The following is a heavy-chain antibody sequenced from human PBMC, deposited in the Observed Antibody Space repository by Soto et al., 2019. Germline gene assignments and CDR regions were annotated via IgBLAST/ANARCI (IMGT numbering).Heavy chain of an antibody. CDR1: GGSISSGDYY. D-gene: IGHD6-13*01. Sequence: SETLSLTCTVSGGSISSGDYYWGWIRQPPGKGLEWIGYIYYNGFTYFNPSLKSRVTMSLDTSKKQFSLKLSSVTAADTAVYYRAPLFIAAAGGRSDGAPWSQGTLVTVSS. J-gene: IGHJ5*02. CDR2: IYYNGFT. V-gene: IGHV4-30-4*01. CDR3: APLFIAAAGGRSDGAP.